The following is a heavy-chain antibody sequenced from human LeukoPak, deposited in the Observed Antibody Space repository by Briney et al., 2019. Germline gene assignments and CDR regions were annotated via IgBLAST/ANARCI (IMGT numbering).Heavy chain of an antibody. CDR2: IHPSGGNT. J-gene: IGHJ5*02. CDR1: GYTFTRYY. V-gene: IGHV1-46*01. CDR3: ARGWIWNDVVWFDP. D-gene: IGHD1-1*01. Sequence: EASVKVYCKASGYTFTRYYMHWLRQAPGQGLEWMGIIHPSGGNTSYAQKFQGRVTMTRDTSTSTVYMELSSLRSEYTAVYYCARGWIWNDVVWFDPWGQGTLVTVSS.